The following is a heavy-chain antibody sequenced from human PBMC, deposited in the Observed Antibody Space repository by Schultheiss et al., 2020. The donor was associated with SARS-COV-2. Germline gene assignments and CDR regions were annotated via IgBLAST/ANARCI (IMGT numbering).Heavy chain of an antibody. V-gene: IGHV3-23*01. D-gene: IGHD3-10*01. CDR3: ARAGWLAPIDY. CDR2: ISGSGGST. CDR1: GFTFSSYA. J-gene: IGHJ4*02. Sequence: GGSLRLSCAASGFTFSSYAMSWVRQAPGKGLEWVSAISGSGGSTYYADSVKGRFTISRDNAKNSLYLQMNSLRAEDTAVYYCARAGWLAPIDYWGQGTLVTVSS.